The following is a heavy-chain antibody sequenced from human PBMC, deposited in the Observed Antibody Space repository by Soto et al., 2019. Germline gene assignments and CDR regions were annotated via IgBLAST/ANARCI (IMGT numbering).Heavy chain of an antibody. Sequence: EVQLVESGGGSVQPGESLRLSCAASGFSFRDYDMHWVRQRKGKGLEWVSALGAARDPYYVGSVKGRFSVSRDNAQNSLFVQMNSLRVDDTAVYFCARAYLGRLPRRADYYYAMDVWGRGTTVTVSS. CDR3: ARAYLGRLPRRADYYYAMDV. V-gene: IGHV3-13*05. J-gene: IGHJ6*02. CDR2: LGAARDP. CDR1: GFSFRDYD. D-gene: IGHD1-26*01.